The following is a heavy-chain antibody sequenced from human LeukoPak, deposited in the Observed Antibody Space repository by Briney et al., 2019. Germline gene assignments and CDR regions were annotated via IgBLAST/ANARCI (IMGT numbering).Heavy chain of an antibody. D-gene: IGHD3-3*01. CDR2: IYHSGST. CDR3: ARSGLRFLEWFPGDAFDI. V-gene: IGHV4-30-2*01. CDR1: GGSISSGGYY. Sequence: PSETLSLTCTVSGGSISSGGYYWSWIRQPPGKGLEWIGYIYHSGSTYYNPSLKSRVTISVDRSKNQFSLKLSSVTAADTAVYYCARSGLRFLEWFPGDAFDIWGQGTMVTVSS. J-gene: IGHJ3*02.